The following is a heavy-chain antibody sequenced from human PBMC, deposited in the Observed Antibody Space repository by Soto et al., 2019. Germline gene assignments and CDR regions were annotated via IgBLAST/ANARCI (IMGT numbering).Heavy chain of an antibody. D-gene: IGHD3-3*01. CDR2: IYHSGST. CDR3: ARDKATVGGYNFYDT. CDR1: GGSIRSSHW. J-gene: IGHJ5*02. V-gene: IGHV4-4*02. Sequence: QVQLLESGPGLVKPSETLSLICTVSGGSIRSSHWWSWVRQPPGKGLERIGEIYHSGSTNLDPSLKSRVTLSVDKSKNQVSLKLTSVTAADTAVYYCARDKATVGGYNFYDTWGQGILATVSS.